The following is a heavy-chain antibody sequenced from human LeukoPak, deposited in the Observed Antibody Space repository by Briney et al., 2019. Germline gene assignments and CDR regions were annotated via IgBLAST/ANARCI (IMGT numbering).Heavy chain of an antibody. J-gene: IGHJ4*02. D-gene: IGHD1-26*01. CDR3: ARSNSGSYRELDY. V-gene: IGHV4-61*02. CDR2: IYTSGIT. Sequence: PSETLSLTCTVSGGSINSGSYFWSWIRQPAGKGLEWIGRIYTSGITNYTSSLMSRATISIDTSKNQFSLKLSSVTAADTAVYYCARSNSGSYRELDYWGQGVLVTVSS. CDR1: GGSINSGSYF.